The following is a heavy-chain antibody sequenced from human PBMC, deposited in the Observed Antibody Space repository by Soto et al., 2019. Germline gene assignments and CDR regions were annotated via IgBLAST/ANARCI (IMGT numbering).Heavy chain of an antibody. J-gene: IGHJ6*02. V-gene: IGHV3-9*01. CDR2: ISWNSGSI. CDR3: AREARDISRRTIGMDV. Sequence: EVQLVESGGGLVQPGRSLRLSCAASGFTFDDYAMHWVRQAPGKGLEWVSGISWNSGSIGYADSVKGRFTISRDNAKSSLYLQMNSLGDEDTAVYYCAREARDISRRTIGMDVWGQGTTVTVSS. CDR1: GFTFDDYA. D-gene: IGHD2-8*01.